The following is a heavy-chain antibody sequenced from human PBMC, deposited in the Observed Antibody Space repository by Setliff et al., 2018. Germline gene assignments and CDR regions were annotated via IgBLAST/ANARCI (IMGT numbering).Heavy chain of an antibody. CDR1: GFTFSTYA. CDR3: AKNGFGVVALGVNNWFDP. V-gene: IGHV3-23*01. D-gene: IGHD3-10*01. J-gene: IGHJ5*02. Sequence: GGSLRLSCAASGFTFSTYAVSWVRQAPGKGLEWVSSISGSGSSAYYADSGKGRFTISRDNSKNTLYLQMNSLRAEDTAVYYCAKNGFGVVALGVNNWFDPWGQGTLVTVSS. CDR2: ISGSGSSA.